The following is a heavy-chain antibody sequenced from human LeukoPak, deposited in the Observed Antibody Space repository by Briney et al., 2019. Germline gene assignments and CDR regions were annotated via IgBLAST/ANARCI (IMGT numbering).Heavy chain of an antibody. D-gene: IGHD3-22*01. J-gene: IGHJ5*02. Sequence: GGTLRLSCAASGFTFSSYGMHWVRQAPGKGLEWVAFIPYDGNNKYYADSVKGRFTISRDNSKNPLCLQMNSLRAEDTAVYYCAKDLNPYYDSSGKEFDPWGQGTLVTVSS. CDR2: IPYDGNNK. CDR1: GFTFSSYG. V-gene: IGHV3-30*02. CDR3: AKDLNPYYDSSGKEFDP.